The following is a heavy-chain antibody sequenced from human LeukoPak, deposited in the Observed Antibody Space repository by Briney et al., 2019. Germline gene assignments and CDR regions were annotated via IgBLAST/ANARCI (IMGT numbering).Heavy chain of an antibody. CDR3: ARDHSQYCSSTSCYQGY. J-gene: IGHJ4*02. CDR1: GYTFSGYY. Sequence: GASVKVSCEASGYTFSGYYMHWVRQAPGQGLEWMGWINPNSGGKNYAQKFQGRVTMTRDTSINTAYMELSRLRSDDTAVYYCARDHSQYCSSTSCYQGYWGQGTLVTVSS. D-gene: IGHD2-2*01. V-gene: IGHV1-2*02. CDR2: INPNSGGK.